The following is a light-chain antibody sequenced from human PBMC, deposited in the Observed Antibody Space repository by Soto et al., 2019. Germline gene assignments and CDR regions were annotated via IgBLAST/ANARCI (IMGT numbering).Light chain of an antibody. J-gene: IGKJ1*01. CDR2: AAS. CDR1: QDISSY. Sequence: DIPLTQSPSFLSASVADRVTITCRASQDISSYLAWYQQKPGKAPKLLIYAASTLQSGVPSRFSGSGSGTEFTLTISSLQPEDFATYYCQQLNSYPRTFGQGTKVEIK. V-gene: IGKV1-9*01. CDR3: QQLNSYPRT.